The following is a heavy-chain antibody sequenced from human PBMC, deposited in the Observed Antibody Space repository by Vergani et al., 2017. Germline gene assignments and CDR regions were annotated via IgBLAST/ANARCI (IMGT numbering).Heavy chain of an antibody. CDR3: ARNYYGGNDFVR. V-gene: IGHV4-34*01. J-gene: IGHJ4*02. D-gene: IGHD4-23*01. Sequence: QVQLQESGPGLVKPSETLSLTCAVYGGSFSGYYWRWIRQPPGKGLEWIGEINHRGSTNYNPSLKSRVTISVDTSKNQFSLKLSSVTAADTAVYYCARNYYGGNDFVRWGQGTLVTVSS. CDR1: GGSFSGYY. CDR2: INHRGST.